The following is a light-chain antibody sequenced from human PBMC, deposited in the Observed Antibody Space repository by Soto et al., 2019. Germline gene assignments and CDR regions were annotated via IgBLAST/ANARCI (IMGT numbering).Light chain of an antibody. Sequence: DIQMTQSPSSLSASVGDRVTITCRASQSISRYLNWYQHKPGKAPMVLIFAASSLQSGVPSRFSGSGSGTDFTLTISSLQPEDFSTYYCQQTYSSPWTFGQGTKVEIK. V-gene: IGKV1-39*01. CDR1: QSISRY. CDR2: AAS. CDR3: QQTYSSPWT. J-gene: IGKJ1*01.